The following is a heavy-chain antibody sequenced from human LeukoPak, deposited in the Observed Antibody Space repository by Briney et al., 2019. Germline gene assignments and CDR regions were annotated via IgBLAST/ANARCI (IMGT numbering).Heavy chain of an antibody. D-gene: IGHD5-12*01. CDR3: AKVATGP. CDR1: GFRFSNNA. V-gene: IGHV3-23*01. J-gene: IGHJ5*02. CDR2: VGKTGGTT. Sequence: TGGSLRLSCVASGFRFSNNAMSWVRQAPGKGLEWVSSVGKTGGTTYYADSVKGRFTISRDNSRNTVSLQMNSLRAEDTAIYYCAKVATGPWGQGTLVTVSS.